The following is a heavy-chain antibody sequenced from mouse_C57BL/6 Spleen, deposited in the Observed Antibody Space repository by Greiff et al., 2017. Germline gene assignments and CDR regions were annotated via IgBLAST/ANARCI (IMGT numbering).Heavy chain of an antibody. D-gene: IGHD4-1*01. CDR2: IDPENGDT. CDR1: GFNIKDDY. J-gene: IGHJ2*01. Sequence: VQLQQSGAELVRPGASVKLSCTASGFNIKDDYMHWVKQRPEQGLEWIGWIDPENGDTEYASKFQGKATITADTSSNTAYLQLSSLTSEDTAVYYCTINWDRDYWGQGTTLTVSS. CDR3: TINWDRDY. V-gene: IGHV14-4*01.